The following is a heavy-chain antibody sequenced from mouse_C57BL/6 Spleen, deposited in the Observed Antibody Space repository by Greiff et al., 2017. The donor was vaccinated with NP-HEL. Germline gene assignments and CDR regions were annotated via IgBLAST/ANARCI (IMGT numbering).Heavy chain of an antibody. Sequence: QVQLQQSGPELVKPGASVKISCKASGYAFSSSWMNWVKQRPGKGLEWIGRIYPGDGDTNYNGKFKGKATLTADKSSSTAYMQRSSLTSEDSAVYFCARSRSNFAMDYWGQGTAVTVSS. CDR3: ARSRSNFAMDY. CDR1: GYAFSSSW. V-gene: IGHV1-82*01. D-gene: IGHD1-1*01. J-gene: IGHJ4*01. CDR2: IYPGDGDT.